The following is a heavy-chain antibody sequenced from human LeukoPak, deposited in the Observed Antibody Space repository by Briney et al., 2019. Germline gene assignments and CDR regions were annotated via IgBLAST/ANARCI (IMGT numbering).Heavy chain of an antibody. CDR2: IYYSGST. CDR3: ARQHYDFSTGYFNWLDP. D-gene: IGHD3-9*01. Sequence: SETLSLTCTVSGGSISSSSFYWGCIRQPPGKGLEWIGSIYYSGSTYYNPSLKSRVTISVDTSKNQFSLKLSSVTAADTAVYYCARQHYDFSTGYFNWLDPWGQGSLVTVSS. J-gene: IGHJ5*02. CDR1: GGSISSSSFY. V-gene: IGHV4-39*01.